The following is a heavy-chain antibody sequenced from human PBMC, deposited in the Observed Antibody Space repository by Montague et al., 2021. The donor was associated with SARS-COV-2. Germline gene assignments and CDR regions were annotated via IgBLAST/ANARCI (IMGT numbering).Heavy chain of an antibody. V-gene: IGHV5-51*03. CDR2: IYPYDSDT. CDR3: ANSATLVVPAGPPRPGPYYVDH. D-gene: IGHD2-2*01. CDR1: GYNFPNYW. J-gene: IGHJ4*02. Sequence: QPGAEVKKPGESLKISCKASGYNFPNYWIGWVRQMPGKGLEWMGIIYPYDSDTRYRPSFQGQVTISADKSINTAYLQWSSLKASDTAVYYCANSATLVVPAGPPRPGPYYVDHWGQGTLVTVSS.